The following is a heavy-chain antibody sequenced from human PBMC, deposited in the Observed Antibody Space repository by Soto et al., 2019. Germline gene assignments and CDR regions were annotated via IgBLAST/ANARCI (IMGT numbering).Heavy chain of an antibody. CDR3: ARGVTPDAFDI. J-gene: IGHJ3*02. V-gene: IGHV1-69*02. CDR1: GGTFSSYT. CDR2: IIPILGIA. Sequence: SVKVSCKASGGTFSSYTISWVRQAPGQGLEWMGRIIPILGIANYAQKFQGRVTITADKSTSTAYMELSSLRSEDTAVYYCARGVTPDAFDIWGQGTMVTVSS. D-gene: IGHD2-8*01.